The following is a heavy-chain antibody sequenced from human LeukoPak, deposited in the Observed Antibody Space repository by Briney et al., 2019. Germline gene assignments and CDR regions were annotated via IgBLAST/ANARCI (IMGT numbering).Heavy chain of an antibody. CDR3: ARRIAAAGMYYFDY. J-gene: IGHJ4*02. D-gene: IGHD6-13*01. Sequence: ASVKVSCKASGYTFTGYYMHWVRQAPGQGLEWMGWINPNSGGTNYAQKFQGRVTMTRHTSISTAYMELSRLRSDDTAVYYCARRIAAAGMYYFDYWGQGTLVTVSS. CDR2: INPNSGGT. CDR1: GYTFTGYY. V-gene: IGHV1-2*02.